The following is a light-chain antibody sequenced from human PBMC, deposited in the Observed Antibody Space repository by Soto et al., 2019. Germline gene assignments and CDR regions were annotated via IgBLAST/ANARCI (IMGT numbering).Light chain of an antibody. CDR3: QQSFTFPRT. CDR2: GAS. Sequence: DIQMTPSPSSLSASVGDRGTITWRASQSLFNYVNGYQQKPGKDPELLIYGASFLHSGAPFGFSVSGSGTDFTLTISSLQPEDFATYYCQQSFTFPRTFGQGTKVEIK. V-gene: IGKV1-39*01. CDR1: QSLFNY. J-gene: IGKJ1*01.